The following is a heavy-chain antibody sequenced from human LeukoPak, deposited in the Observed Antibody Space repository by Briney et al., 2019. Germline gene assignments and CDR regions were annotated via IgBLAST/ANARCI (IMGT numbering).Heavy chain of an antibody. V-gene: IGHV3-7*01. CDR1: GFTFSSYW. CDR2: IKPDGSEE. J-gene: IGHJ4*02. Sequence: GSLRLSCVASGFTFSSYWMSWVRQAPGKGLEWVANIKPDGSEEFYVDSVKGRFTISRDNAKNSVYLQMNSLRVEETAVYYCARGGSDYWGQGTQVTVSS. CDR3: ARGGSDY. D-gene: IGHD2-15*01.